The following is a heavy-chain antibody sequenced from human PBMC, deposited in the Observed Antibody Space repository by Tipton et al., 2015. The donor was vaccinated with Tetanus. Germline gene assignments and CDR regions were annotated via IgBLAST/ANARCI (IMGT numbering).Heavy chain of an antibody. CDR1: GGSISSYY. J-gene: IGHJ4*02. CDR2: IYYSGST. V-gene: IGHV4-59*01. Sequence: TLSLTCTVSGGSISSYYWSWIRQPPGKGLEWVGYIYYSGSTNYNPSHKSRVTISVDTSKNQFSLKLSSVTAAATALYYCARGGMSVGGRRLDYCGQGTLVAVSS. CDR3: ARGGMSVGGRRLDY. D-gene: IGHD1-26*01.